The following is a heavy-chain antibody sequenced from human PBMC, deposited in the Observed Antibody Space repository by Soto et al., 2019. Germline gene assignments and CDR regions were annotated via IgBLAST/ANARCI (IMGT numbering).Heavy chain of an antibody. D-gene: IGHD3-10*01. CDR1: GYTFSNYN. Sequence: QEQLVQSGAEVKKPGAPVKVSCKASGYTFSNYNINWVRQASGQGLEWMGWMNPDSGNTGYAEKFLGRVTTTRNSSISTAYMELSGLRSEDTAVYYCAREAASDPSFYYHYMDVWGKGTTVTVSS. CDR3: AREAASDPSFYYHYMDV. J-gene: IGHJ6*03. CDR2: MNPDSGNT. V-gene: IGHV1-8*01.